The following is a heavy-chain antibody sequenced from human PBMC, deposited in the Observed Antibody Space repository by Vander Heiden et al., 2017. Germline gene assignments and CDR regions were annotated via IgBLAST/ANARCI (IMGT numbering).Heavy chain of an antibody. CDR3: AKPDYYGSGTYYLDY. V-gene: IGHV3-23*01. CDR2: ISGSGGST. CDR1: GFSFSSYA. J-gene: IGHJ4*02. D-gene: IGHD3-10*01. Sequence: EVQLLESGGGWVRPGGSLRLSCASSGFSFSSYAMSWVRQAPGKGLEWVSAISGSGGSTYYADSVKGRFTISRDNSKKTLYLQMNSLRAEDTAVYYCAKPDYYGSGTYYLDYWGQGTLVTVSS.